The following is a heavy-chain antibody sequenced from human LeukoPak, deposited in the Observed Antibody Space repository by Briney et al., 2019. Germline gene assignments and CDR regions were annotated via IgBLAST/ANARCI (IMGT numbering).Heavy chain of an antibody. V-gene: IGHV4-4*07. CDR3: ARGGEGATPYYYYYMDV. CDR1: GGSISSYY. J-gene: IGHJ6*03. CDR2: IYTSGST. Sequence: PSETLSLTCTVSGGSISSYYWSWIRQPAGKGLEWIGRIYTSGSTNYNPSLKSRVTMSVDTSKNQFSLKLSSVTAADTAVYYCARGGEGATPYYYYYMDVWGKGTTVTVSS. D-gene: IGHD1-26*01.